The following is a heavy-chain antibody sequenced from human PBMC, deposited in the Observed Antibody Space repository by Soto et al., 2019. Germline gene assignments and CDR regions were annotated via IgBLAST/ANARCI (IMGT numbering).Heavy chain of an antibody. CDR2: ISAYDGKT. CDR1: GYTFNTYG. D-gene: IGHD3-3*01. V-gene: IGHV1-18*01. CDR3: ARDPHEFWTSYWFDP. Sequence: QVQLLQSGAEVKEPGASVKVSCKTSGYTFNTYGINWVRQAPGQGLELMGWISAYDGKTTYAEKFQGRVTLTTDTSTSTAYMELRSLRSDDTAIYYCARDPHEFWTSYWFDPWGQGIPVTVSS. J-gene: IGHJ5*02.